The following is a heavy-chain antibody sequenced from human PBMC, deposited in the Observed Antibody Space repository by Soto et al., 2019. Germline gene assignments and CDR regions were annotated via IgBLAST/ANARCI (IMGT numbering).Heavy chain of an antibody. CDR3: ARVGCYTGNCYPNDAFHL. V-gene: IGHV5-51*01. J-gene: IGHJ3*01. Sequence: PGESLKISCKASGYTFPTYWIGWVRQMPGKGFEWMGIIYPGDSDTRYSPALQGQVTISADMSINTVYLQWSSLKASDTAMYYFARVGCYTGNCYPNDAFHLWGQGTMVTVSS. CDR1: GYTFPTYW. D-gene: IGHD1-26*01. CDR2: IYPGDSDT.